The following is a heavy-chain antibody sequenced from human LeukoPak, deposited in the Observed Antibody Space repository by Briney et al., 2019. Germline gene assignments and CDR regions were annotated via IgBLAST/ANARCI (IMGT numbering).Heavy chain of an antibody. CDR1: GFTFSNAG. CDR2: IKTKSEGGKT. CDR3: TTEFKELGSFFYFYYMDV. Sequence: GGSLRLSCTASGFTFSNAGMNWVRQAPGKGLEWVGRIKTKSEGGKTDYAAPAKGRFTISRDDSKNALFLQMDSLKSDDTAMYYCTTEFKELGSFFYFYYMDVWGTGTTVTISS. J-gene: IGHJ6*03. V-gene: IGHV3-15*01. D-gene: IGHD3-10*01.